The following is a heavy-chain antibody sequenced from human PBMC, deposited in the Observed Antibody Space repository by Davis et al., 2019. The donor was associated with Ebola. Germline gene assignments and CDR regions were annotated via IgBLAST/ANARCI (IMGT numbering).Heavy chain of an antibody. CDR3: ARCSSASCYRVDY. CDR2: IYPGDSDT. CDR1: GYSFTTYW. J-gene: IGHJ4*02. V-gene: IGHV5-51*01. Sequence: GESLKISCKGSGYSFTTYWIGWVRQMPGKGLEWMGMIYPGDSDTIYSPSFQGQVTISVDKSINTAYLQWSSLKASDTAMYYCARCSSASCYRVDYWGQGTLVTVSS. D-gene: IGHD2-2*01.